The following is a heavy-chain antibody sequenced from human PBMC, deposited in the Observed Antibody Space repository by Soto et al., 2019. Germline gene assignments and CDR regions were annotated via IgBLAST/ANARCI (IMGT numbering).Heavy chain of an antibody. V-gene: IGHV4-59*12. CDR2: IYHSGSI. Sequence: SETLSLTCTVSGCSITSYSWSWIRQPPGKGLEWIGYIYHSGSIYYNPSLKSRVTISVDRSENQFSLKLSSVTAADTAVYYCARVPAPWGQGTLVTVSS. CDR1: GCSITSYS. CDR3: ARVPAP. J-gene: IGHJ5*02.